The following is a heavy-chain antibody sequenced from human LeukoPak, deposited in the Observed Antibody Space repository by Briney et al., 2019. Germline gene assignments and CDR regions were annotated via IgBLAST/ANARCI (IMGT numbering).Heavy chain of an antibody. CDR2: IKQDRSEK. V-gene: IGHV3-7*01. D-gene: IGHD3-22*01. CDR1: GFTFTNYW. CDR3: ARGVYYYDSSGYSNGNDY. J-gene: IGHJ4*02. Sequence: HPRGSLRLSCAASGFTFTNYWMSWVRQAPGKGLELVANIKQDRSEKYYVDSVKGRFTISRDNAKNTLYLQMNSLRAEDTAVYYCARGVYYYDSSGYSNGNDYWGQGTLVTVSS.